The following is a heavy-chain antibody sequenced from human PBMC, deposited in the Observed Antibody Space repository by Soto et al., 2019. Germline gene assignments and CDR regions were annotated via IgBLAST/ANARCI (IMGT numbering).Heavy chain of an antibody. Sequence: SETLSLTCAVSGGSISSGGYSWSWIRQPPGKGLEWIGYIYHSGSTYYNPSLKSRVTISVDRSKNQFSLKLSSVTAADTAVYYCATRYTHCSSTCCYFPRRNYYGMDVWGQGTTVTVSS. CDR3: ATRYTHCSSTCCYFPRRNYYGMDV. CDR2: IYHSGST. J-gene: IGHJ6*02. CDR1: GGSISSGGYS. D-gene: IGHD2-2*01. V-gene: IGHV4-30-2*01.